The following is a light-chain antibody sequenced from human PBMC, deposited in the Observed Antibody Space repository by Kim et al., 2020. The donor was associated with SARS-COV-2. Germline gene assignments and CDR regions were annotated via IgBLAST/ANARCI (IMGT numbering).Light chain of an antibody. J-gene: IGLJ2*01. CDR3: QAWDINSYVV. Sequence: VSPGQTASTTGSGDKRGDKYACWYKQKPGQSPVLVIHQDSKRPAGIPERFSGSNSGNTATLTISGTQAMDEADYYCQAWDINSYVVFGGGTQLTVL. V-gene: IGLV3-1*01. CDR2: QDS. CDR1: KRGDKY.